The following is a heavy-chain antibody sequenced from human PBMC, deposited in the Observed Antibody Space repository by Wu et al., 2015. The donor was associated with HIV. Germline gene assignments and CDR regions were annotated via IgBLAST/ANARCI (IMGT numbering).Heavy chain of an antibody. Sequence: QVQLVQFGAEVKKPGSSVKITCKASGDGFTSYVVSWVRQAPGQGLEWMGGINPLFGTTKHTQKFQDRVTFTTDESKTTAYMELNSLRFDDSAVYYCAINTDAVATSLYSMGVWGQGTTGHRLL. CDR3: AINTDAVATSLYSMGV. CDR1: GDGFTSYV. J-gene: IGHJ6*02. CDR2: INPLFGTT. V-gene: IGHV1-69*05. D-gene: IGHD6-19*01.